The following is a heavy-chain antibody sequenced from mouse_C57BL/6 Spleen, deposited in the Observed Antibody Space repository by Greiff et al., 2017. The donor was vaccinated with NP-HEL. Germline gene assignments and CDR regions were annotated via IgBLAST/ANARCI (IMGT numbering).Heavy chain of an antibody. D-gene: IGHD2-2*01. V-gene: IGHV5-6*01. CDR1: GFTFSSYG. CDR3: ARQGSTMVTTFDY. J-gene: IGHJ2*01. Sequence: EVQLVESGGDLVKPGGSLKLSCAASGFTFSSYGMSWVRQTPDKRLEWVATISSGGSYTYYPDSVKGRFTISRDNAKNTLYLQMSSLKSEDTAMYYCARQGSTMVTTFDYWGQGTTLTVSS. CDR2: ISSGGSYT.